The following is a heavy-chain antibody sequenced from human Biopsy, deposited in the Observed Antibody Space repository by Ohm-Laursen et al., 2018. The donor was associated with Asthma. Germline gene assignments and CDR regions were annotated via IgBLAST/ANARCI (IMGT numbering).Heavy chain of an antibody. J-gene: IGHJ6*02. CDR2: ISVYNGNT. Sequence: VSSVKVSCKTSGYTFNSAGITWVRQAPGQGFEWMGWISVYNGNTKVAQKLQDRVTMITDTSTSTAYMELRSLRSDDTAVYLCARAVDYSHYYGIDVWGQGTTVTVS. CDR3: ARAVDYSHYYGIDV. CDR1: GYTFNSAG. V-gene: IGHV1-18*01. D-gene: IGHD3-10*01.